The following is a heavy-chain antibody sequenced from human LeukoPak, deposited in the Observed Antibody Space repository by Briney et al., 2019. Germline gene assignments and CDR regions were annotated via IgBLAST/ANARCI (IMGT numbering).Heavy chain of an antibody. CDR2: IKQDGSEK. V-gene: IGHV3-7*01. Sequence: GGSLRLSCAVSEFTFSNYWMSWVRQAPGKRLEWVANIKQDGSEKYYVDSVKGRFTISRDNAKNSLYLQMNSLRAEDTAVYYCARQGLTIFGVVKLHYYYIDIWGKGTTVTVSS. J-gene: IGHJ6*03. CDR3: ARQGLTIFGVVKLHYYYIDI. D-gene: IGHD3-3*01. CDR1: EFTFSNYW.